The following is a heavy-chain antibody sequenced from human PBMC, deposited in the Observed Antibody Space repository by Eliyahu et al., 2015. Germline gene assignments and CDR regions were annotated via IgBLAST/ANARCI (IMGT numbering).Heavy chain of an antibody. CDR2: TYHRSKWYY. CDR3: ARVKGLGTAPYYFDS. D-gene: IGHD7-27*01. Sequence: QVQLQQSGPGLVKPSQTLSLTCAISGDSVSSNSATWNWIRQSPSRGLEWLGRTYHRSKWYYHYAVSVKSRITINPDTTKNQFSLQLKSVTPEDTAVYYCARVKGLGTAPYYFDSWGQGILVTVSS. V-gene: IGHV6-1*01. J-gene: IGHJ4*02. CDR1: GDSVSSNSAT.